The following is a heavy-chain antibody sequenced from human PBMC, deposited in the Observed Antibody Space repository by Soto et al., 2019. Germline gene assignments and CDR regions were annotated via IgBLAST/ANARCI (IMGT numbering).Heavy chain of an antibody. CDR1: GGSISSYY. CDR2: IYYSGST. CDR3: ARSESGDWFDP. J-gene: IGHJ5*02. Sequence: SETLSLTCTVSGGSISSYYWSWIRQPPGKGLEWIGYIYYSGSTNYNPSLKSRVTISVDTSKNQFSLKLSSVTAADTAVYYCARSESGDWFDPWGQGTLVTVSS. V-gene: IGHV4-59*01. D-gene: IGHD3-10*01.